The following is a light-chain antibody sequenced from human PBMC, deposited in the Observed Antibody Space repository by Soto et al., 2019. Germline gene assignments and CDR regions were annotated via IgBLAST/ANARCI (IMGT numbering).Light chain of an antibody. Sequence: EIVMTQSPATLSVFPGERATLSCRASHSVNNNLAWYQQKPGQAPRLLIYGASTRATGIPAGFSGSGSGTEFTLTLSILQTEDVAVYYCQQYDYWWTFGQGAKVEIK. CDR3: QQYDYWWT. J-gene: IGKJ1*01. CDR1: HSVNNN. CDR2: GAS. V-gene: IGKV3-15*01.